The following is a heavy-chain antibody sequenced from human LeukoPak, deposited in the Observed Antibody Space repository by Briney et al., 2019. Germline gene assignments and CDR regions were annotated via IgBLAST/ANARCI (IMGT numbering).Heavy chain of an antibody. CDR2: INSDGSST. J-gene: IGHJ4*02. CDR3: ARGSGYGVFDY. Sequence: GGSLRLSCAASGFTFSSYWMHWVRQAPGKGLVWVSRINSDGSSTSYADSVKGRFTISRDNANNTLYVQMNSLRAEDTAVYYCARGSGYGVFDYWGQGTLVTVSS. D-gene: IGHD6-25*01. CDR1: GFTFSSYW. V-gene: IGHV3-74*01.